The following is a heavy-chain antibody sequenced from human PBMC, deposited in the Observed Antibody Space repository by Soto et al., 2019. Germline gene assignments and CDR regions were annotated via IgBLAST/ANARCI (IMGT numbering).Heavy chain of an antibody. CDR2: IYYSGST. V-gene: IGHV4-59*11. J-gene: IGHJ5*02. CDR3: ARGNFWSGHRTPNWFDP. D-gene: IGHD3-3*01. CDR1: GVSISSHY. Sequence: SETLSLTCSVSGVSISSHYWSWIRQPPGKGLEWIGHIYYSGSTNYNPSLKSRITISEDTSKNQFSLKLSSVTAADTAVYYCARGNFWSGHRTPNWFDPWGQGTLGTVSS.